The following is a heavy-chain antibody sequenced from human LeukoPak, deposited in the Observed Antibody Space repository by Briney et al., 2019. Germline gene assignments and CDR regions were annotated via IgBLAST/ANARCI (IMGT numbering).Heavy chain of an antibody. CDR3: AKDHSRYSGSYSLFDY. Sequence: GGSLRLSCAASGFTVSSNYMSWVRQAPGKGLEWVSVLYSGGGTYYADSVKGRFTISRDNSKNTLYLQMNSLRAEDTAVYYCAKDHSRYSGSYSLFDYWGQGTLVTVSS. CDR2: LYSGGGT. J-gene: IGHJ4*02. D-gene: IGHD1-26*01. V-gene: IGHV3-53*01. CDR1: GFTVSSNY.